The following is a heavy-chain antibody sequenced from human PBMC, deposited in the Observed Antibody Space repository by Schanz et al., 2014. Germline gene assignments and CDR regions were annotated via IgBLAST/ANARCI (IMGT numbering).Heavy chain of an antibody. CDR1: GFTFNNYD. J-gene: IGHJ4*02. CDR2: SSGGGGSA. CDR3: AKVWGSDYFYPFDY. V-gene: IGHV3-23*04. D-gene: IGHD3-22*01. Sequence: EVQLVESGGGLVQPGGSLRLSCAASGFTFNNYDMNWVRLVPGKGLECVSGSSGGGGSAYYADSVKGRFTISRDNSKNALYLQMSSLRAEDTAVYYCAKVWGSDYFYPFDYWGQGTLVTVSS.